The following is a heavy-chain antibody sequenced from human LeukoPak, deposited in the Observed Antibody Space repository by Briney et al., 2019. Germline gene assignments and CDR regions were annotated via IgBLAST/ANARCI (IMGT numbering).Heavy chain of an antibody. Sequence: PSETLSLTCTVSGGSISSSSYYWGWIRQPPGKGLEWIGRIYYSGSTYYNPSLKSRVTISVDTSKNQFSLKLSSVTAADTAVYYCARVGSDWNDVRYNWFDPWGQGTLVTVSS. CDR1: GGSISSSSYY. J-gene: IGHJ5*02. CDR2: IYYSGST. CDR3: ARVGSDWNDVRYNWFDP. D-gene: IGHD1-1*01. V-gene: IGHV4-39*07.